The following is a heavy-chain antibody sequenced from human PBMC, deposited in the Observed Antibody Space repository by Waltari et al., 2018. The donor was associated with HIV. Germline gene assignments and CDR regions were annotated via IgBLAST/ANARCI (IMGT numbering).Heavy chain of an antibody. Sequence: QVQLRESGPGLVQPSETLSLTCSVSSGSVISSFSRWLRQSSGKGLEWIGQIHYSGTVTYNPSLKSRVMISVDSSRNQFFLDLNSVTAADTAVYYCARNWDEFWSGSTHPGLDPWGPGILVTVSS. J-gene: IGHJ5*02. CDR1: SGSVISSF. D-gene: IGHD3-3*01. CDR3: ARNWDEFWSGSTHPGLDP. CDR2: IHYSGTV. V-gene: IGHV4-59*02.